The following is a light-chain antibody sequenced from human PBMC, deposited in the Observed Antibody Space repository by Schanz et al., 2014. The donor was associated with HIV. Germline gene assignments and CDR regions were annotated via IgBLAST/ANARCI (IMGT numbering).Light chain of an antibody. CDR2: DVS. CDR3: SSCTGSNTDV. CDR1: SSDVGGYNY. V-gene: IGLV2-14*03. Sequence: QSVLTQPASVSGSPGQSITISCTGTSSDVGGYNYVSWYQQHPGKAPKLMIYDVSNRPSGVSNRFSGSKSGNTASLTISGLQSEDEADYYCSSCTGSNTDVFGTGTKLTVL. J-gene: IGLJ1*01.